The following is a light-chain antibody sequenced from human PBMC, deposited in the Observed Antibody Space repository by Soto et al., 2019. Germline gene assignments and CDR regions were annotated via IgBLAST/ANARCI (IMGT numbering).Light chain of an antibody. CDR3: QQYHTSSIT. Sequence: IQLTQSPSSLSASVGDRVTITCRASQSISSWLACYHQKPGKAPNLLIYDDSTLERGVPSRFSGTGSGTEFTLTIDRLQPDDFATYYCQQYHTSSITFGQGTRLEIK. J-gene: IGKJ5*01. CDR1: QSISSW. CDR2: DDS. V-gene: IGKV1-5*01.